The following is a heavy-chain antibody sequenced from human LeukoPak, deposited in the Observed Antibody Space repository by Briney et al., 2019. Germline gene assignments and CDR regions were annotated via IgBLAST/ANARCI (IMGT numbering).Heavy chain of an antibody. Sequence: GASVKVSCTASGYTFTGYYMHWVRQGPGQGLEWMGWINPNSGGTKYAQKFQGRVTMTRDTSISTAYMELSRLRSDDTAVYYCARTWGDGYNYPVDYWGQGTLVTVSS. CDR2: INPNSGGT. CDR1: GYTFTGYY. J-gene: IGHJ4*02. V-gene: IGHV1-2*02. CDR3: ARTWGDGYNYPVDY. D-gene: IGHD5-24*01.